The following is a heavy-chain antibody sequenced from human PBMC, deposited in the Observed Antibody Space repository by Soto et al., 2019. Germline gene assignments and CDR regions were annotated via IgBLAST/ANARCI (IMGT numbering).Heavy chain of an antibody. CDR2: IYYSGST. Sequence: PSETLSLTCTVSGGSISSYYWSWIRQPPGKGLEWIGYIYYSGSTNYNPSLKSRVTISVDTSKNQFSLKLSSVTAADTAVYYCAIVTAGTDKPSYYYGMAVWGQGTTVTVSS. CDR3: AIVTAGTDKPSYYYGMAV. V-gene: IGHV4-59*01. J-gene: IGHJ6*02. CDR1: GGSISSYY. D-gene: IGHD6-13*01.